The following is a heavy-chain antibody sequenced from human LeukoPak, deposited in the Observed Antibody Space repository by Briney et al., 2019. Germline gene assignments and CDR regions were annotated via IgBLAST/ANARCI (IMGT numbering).Heavy chain of an antibody. V-gene: IGHV3-30*18. D-gene: IGHD3-10*01. CDR3: AKDRAMVRAFDY. CDR1: GFTFSSYG. Sequence: NPGGSLRLSCAASGFTFSSYGMHWVRQAPGKGLEWVAVISYDGSNKYYADSVKGRFTISRDNSKNTLYLQMNSLRAEDTAVYYCAKDRAMVRAFDYWGQGTLVTVSS. J-gene: IGHJ4*02. CDR2: ISYDGSNK.